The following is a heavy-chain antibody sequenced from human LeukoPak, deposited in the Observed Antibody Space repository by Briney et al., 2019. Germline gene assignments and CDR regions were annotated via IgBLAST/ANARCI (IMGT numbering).Heavy chain of an antibody. V-gene: IGHV1-69*04. CDR3: ARNLMGATVVDY. Sequence: ASVKVSCEASGGTFISYAISWVRQAPGQGLEWMGRIIPILGIANYAQKFQGRVTITADKSTSTAYMELSSLRSEDTAVYYCARNLMGATVVDYWGQGTLVTVSS. CDR1: GGTFISYA. D-gene: IGHD1-26*01. CDR2: IIPILGIA. J-gene: IGHJ4*02.